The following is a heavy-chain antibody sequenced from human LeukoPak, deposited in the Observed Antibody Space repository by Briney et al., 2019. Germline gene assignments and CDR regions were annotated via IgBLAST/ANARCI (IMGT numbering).Heavy chain of an antibody. CDR3: AKIGDCTNGVCPEWFDP. Sequence: GGSLRLSCAASGFTFSSYDMSWVRQAPGKGLEWVSLISGSGGNTYYADSVKGRSTISRDNSKNTLYLQMNSLRAEDTAVYYCAKIGDCTNGVCPEWFDPWGQGTLVTVSS. V-gene: IGHV3-23*01. J-gene: IGHJ5*02. D-gene: IGHD2-8*01. CDR2: ISGSGGNT. CDR1: GFTFSSYD.